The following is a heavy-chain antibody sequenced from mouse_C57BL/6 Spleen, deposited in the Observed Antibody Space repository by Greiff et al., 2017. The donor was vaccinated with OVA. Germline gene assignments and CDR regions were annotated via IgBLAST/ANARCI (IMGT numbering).Heavy chain of an antibody. CDR3: AKSDYGSSSYAMDY. CDR2: IYPGSGST. Sequence: QVQLQQPGAELVKPGASVKMSCKASGYTFTSYWITWVKQRPGQGLEWIGDIYPGSGSTNYTEKFKSKATLTVDTSSSTAYMQLSILTSEDSAVYYWAKSDYGSSSYAMDYWGQGTSVTVSS. D-gene: IGHD1-1*01. CDR1: GYTFTSYW. V-gene: IGHV1-55*01. J-gene: IGHJ4*01.